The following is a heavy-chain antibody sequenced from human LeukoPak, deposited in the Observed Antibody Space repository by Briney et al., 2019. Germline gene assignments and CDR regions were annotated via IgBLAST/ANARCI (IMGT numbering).Heavy chain of an antibody. CDR3: AREHSDYDPYYYNWFDP. V-gene: IGHV4-4*07. J-gene: IGHJ5*02. Sequence: MASETLSLTCSVSGGSINSYFWSWIRQPAGKGLEWIGRIYTSGSTNYNPSLTSRVTMSVDTSKNQFSLKLSSVTAADTAVYYCAREHSDYDPYYYNWFDPWGQGTLVTVSS. CDR2: IYTSGST. CDR1: GGSINSYF. D-gene: IGHD5-12*01.